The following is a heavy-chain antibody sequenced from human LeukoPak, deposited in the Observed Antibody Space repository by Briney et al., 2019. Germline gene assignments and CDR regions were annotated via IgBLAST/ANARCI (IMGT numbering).Heavy chain of an antibody. V-gene: IGHV1-3*01. CDR3: ATLPYCSSTSCYWSNDAFDI. D-gene: IGHD2-2*01. CDR1: GYTFTKYP. J-gene: IGHJ3*02. Sequence: GASVKVSCKASGYTFTKYPIHWVRQVPGQRPEWMGWIVVGNGNTKYSQKFQGRVTITRDTSADTAYMELNSLRSEDTAVYYCATLPYCSSTSCYWSNDAFDIWGQGTMVTVSS. CDR2: IVVGNGNT.